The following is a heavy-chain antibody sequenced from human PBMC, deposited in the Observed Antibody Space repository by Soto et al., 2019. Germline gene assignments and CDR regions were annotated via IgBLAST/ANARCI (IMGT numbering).Heavy chain of an antibody. CDR1: GGSISSGGYY. J-gene: IGHJ4*02. D-gene: IGHD6-13*01. CDR3: ARRGISAIGIYFFDY. V-gene: IGHV4-31*03. Sequence: SETLSLTCTVSGGSISSGGYYWSWIRQHPEKGLGWIGYIYYSGTSYYNPSLKSRVTISVDTSTNQFSLKLSSVTAADTAVYYCARRGISAIGIYFFDYWGQGTLVTVSS. CDR2: IYYSGTS.